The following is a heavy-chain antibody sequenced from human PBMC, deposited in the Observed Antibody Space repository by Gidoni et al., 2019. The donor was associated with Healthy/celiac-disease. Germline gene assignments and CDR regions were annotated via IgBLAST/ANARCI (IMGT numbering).Heavy chain of an antibody. J-gene: IGHJ3*02. CDR2: IRSKAYGGTT. CDR1: GFTFGDYA. CDR3: TRDWSGSYRGDAFDI. V-gene: IGHV3-49*03. Sequence: EVQLVESGGGLVQPGRSLRLSCTASGFTFGDYAMSWFRQAPGKGLEWVGFIRSKAYGGTTEYAASVKGRFTISRDDSKSIAYLQMNSLKTEDTAVYYCTRDWSGSYRGDAFDIWGQGTMVTVSS. D-gene: IGHD1-26*01.